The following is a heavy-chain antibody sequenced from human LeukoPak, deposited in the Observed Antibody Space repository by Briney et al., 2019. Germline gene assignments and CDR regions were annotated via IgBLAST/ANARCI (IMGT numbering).Heavy chain of an antibody. CDR2: IYYSGST. J-gene: IGHJ4*02. V-gene: IGHV4-59*08. D-gene: IGHD3-22*01. CDR1: GGXISSYY. CDR3: ARRYYDSGGYFDY. Sequence: SETLSLTCTVSGGXISSYYCSWIRQPPGKGLEWIGYIYYSGSTNYNPSLKSRVTISVDTSKNQFSLKLSSVTAADTAVYYCARRYYDSGGYFDYWGQGTLVTVSS.